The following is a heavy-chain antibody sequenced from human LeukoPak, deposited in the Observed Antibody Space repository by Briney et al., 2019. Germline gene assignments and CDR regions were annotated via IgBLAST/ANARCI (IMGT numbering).Heavy chain of an antibody. CDR3: AKWARQYDILTGSNWFDP. CDR2: ISGSGGST. J-gene: IGHJ5*02. CDR1: GFTFSSYS. V-gene: IGHV3-23*01. D-gene: IGHD3-9*01. Sequence: PWGSLRLSCAASGFTFSSYSMSWARQAPWKWLEWFSAISGSGGSTYYADSVKGRSTISRDNSKNMLNLQMNSLRAEDTAIYFCAKWARQYDILTGSNWFDPWGQGTLVTVSS.